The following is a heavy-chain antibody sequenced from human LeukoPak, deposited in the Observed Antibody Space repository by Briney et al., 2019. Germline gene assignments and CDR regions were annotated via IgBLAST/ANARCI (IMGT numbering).Heavy chain of an antibody. Sequence: PSETLSLTCAVYGGSVGGYYWSWIRQPPGKGLEWIGEINHSGSTNYNPSLKSRVTISVDTSKNQFSLKLSSVTAADTAVYYCARGANYYDSSGYHYYYYYYMDVWGKGTTVTVSS. CDR2: INHSGST. CDR3: ARGANYYDSSGYHYYYYYYMDV. V-gene: IGHV4-34*01. J-gene: IGHJ6*03. CDR1: GGSVGGYY. D-gene: IGHD3-22*01.